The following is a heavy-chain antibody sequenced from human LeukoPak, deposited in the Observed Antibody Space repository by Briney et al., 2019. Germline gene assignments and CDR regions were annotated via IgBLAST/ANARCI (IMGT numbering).Heavy chain of an antibody. V-gene: IGHV1-69*01. J-gene: IGHJ4*02. D-gene: IGHD3-10*01. Sequence: ASVKVSCKASGGTFSSYAISWVRQAPGQGLEWMGGIIPIFGTANYAQKFQGRVTITADESTSTAYMELSSLRSGDTAVYYCARDNGYYGSGSHSFGYWGQGTLVTVSS. CDR2: IIPIFGTA. CDR1: GGTFSSYA. CDR3: ARDNGYYGSGSHSFGY.